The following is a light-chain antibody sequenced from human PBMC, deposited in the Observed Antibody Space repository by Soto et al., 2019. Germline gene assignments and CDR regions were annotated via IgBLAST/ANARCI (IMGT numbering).Light chain of an antibody. Sequence: EIALTQAPGTLSLSPREGATLSCRASQSVSTNFFAWYQQKPGQAPRLLIYGASTRATGIPDRFSGSGSGTDFTLTICRLEPEDFAVYYCQQYGRTSWTFGQGTKV. CDR1: QSVSTNF. CDR3: QQYGRTSWT. CDR2: GAS. J-gene: IGKJ1*01. V-gene: IGKV3-20*01.